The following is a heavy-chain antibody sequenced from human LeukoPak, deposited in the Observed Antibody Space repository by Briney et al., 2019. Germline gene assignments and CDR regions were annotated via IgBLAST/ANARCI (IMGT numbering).Heavy chain of an antibody. D-gene: IGHD6-13*01. CDR2: IYSGGST. Sequence: PGGSLRLSCAASGFTVSSNYVSWVRQAPGKGLEWVSVIYSGGSTYYADSVKGRFTISRDNSKNTLYLQMNSLRAEDTAVYYCARDFIGAAVFDYWGQGTLVTVSS. CDR3: ARDFIGAAVFDY. V-gene: IGHV3-53*01. J-gene: IGHJ4*02. CDR1: GFTVSSNY.